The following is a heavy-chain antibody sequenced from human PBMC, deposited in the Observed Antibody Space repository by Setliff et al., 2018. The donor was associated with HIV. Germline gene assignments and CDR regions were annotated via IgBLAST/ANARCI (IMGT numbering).Heavy chain of an antibody. D-gene: IGHD6-13*01. CDR2: INHSGST. CDR3: ATYSSSWPDY. J-gene: IGHJ4*02. V-gene: IGHV4-34*01. Sequence: SETLSLTCAVYNGSFSGYYWTWIRQPPGKGLEWIGEINHSGSTNYSPSLKSRVTISVDASKNQFSLKLSSVTAADTSVYYCATYSSSWPDYWGQGTLVTVSS. CDR1: NGSFSGYY.